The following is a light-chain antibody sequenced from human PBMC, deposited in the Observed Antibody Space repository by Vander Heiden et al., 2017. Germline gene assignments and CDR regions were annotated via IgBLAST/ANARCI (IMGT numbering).Light chain of an antibody. V-gene: IGKV3-20*01. CDR3: QQYGSSQT. Sequence: EIVLTQSPGTLSLSPGERATLSCRASQSVSNSYLAWYQQKPGQAPRVLIYGASSRAAGIPDRFSGSGSGTDFTLTISRLEPEDFAVYYCQQYGSSQTFGQGTKVEIK. CDR2: GAS. CDR1: QSVSNSY. J-gene: IGKJ1*01.